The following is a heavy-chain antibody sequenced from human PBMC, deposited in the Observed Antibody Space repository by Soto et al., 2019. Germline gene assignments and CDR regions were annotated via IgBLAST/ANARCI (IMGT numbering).Heavy chain of an antibody. CDR3: ASNNNVLTGSYYYGMDV. V-gene: IGHV1-69*12. Sequence: QVQLVQSGAEVKKPGSSVKVSCNASGGTFSSYAISWVRQAPGQGLEWMGGIIPIFGTANYAQKFQGRVTIIADESTSTAYMELSSLRSEDTAVFYCASNNNVLTGSYYYGMDVWGQGTTVTVSS. CDR2: IIPIFGTA. J-gene: IGHJ6*02. CDR1: GGTFSSYA. D-gene: IGHD3-9*01.